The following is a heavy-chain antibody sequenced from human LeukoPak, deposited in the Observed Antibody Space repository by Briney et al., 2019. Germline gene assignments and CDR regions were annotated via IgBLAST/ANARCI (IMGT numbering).Heavy chain of an antibody. CDR1: GFDFGDYT. J-gene: IGHJ4*02. CDR3: ARDIYDSGDFRGDF. V-gene: IGHV3-43*01. CDR2: ISWNSGSI. Sequence: PGGSLRLSCAVSGFDFGDYTMHWVRQPPGEGLEWVSLISWNSGSIKYTESVKGRFTISRDNSKNSLYLQMSSLRTEDTALYYCARDIYDSGDFRGDFWGQGTLVTVSS. D-gene: IGHD3-22*01.